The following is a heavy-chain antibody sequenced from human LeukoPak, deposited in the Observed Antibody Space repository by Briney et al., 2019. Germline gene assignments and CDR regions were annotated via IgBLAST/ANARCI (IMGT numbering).Heavy chain of an antibody. Sequence: AGSMRRSWTTTGLTVNGEYMTWVRQAKEKGLEWVSSIFSDDNTYYADSVKGRFTISRDNLKNTLYLQMNSLRDEDSAVYYCAAGGDLDHWGQGTLVTVSS. D-gene: IGHD1-26*01. CDR2: IFSDDNT. J-gene: IGHJ4*02. CDR1: GLTVNGEY. V-gene: IGHV3-66*02. CDR3: AAGGDLDH.